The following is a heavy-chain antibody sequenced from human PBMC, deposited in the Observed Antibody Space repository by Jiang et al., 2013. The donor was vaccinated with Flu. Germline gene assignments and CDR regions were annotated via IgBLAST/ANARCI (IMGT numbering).Heavy chain of an antibody. J-gene: IGHJ6*02. CDR3: ARSRTTGYSSSWYSPTARYYYYGMDV. CDR2: MNPNSGNT. CDR1: GYTFTSYD. V-gene: IGHV1-8*01. D-gene: IGHD6-13*01. Sequence: PGASVKVSCKASGYTFTSYDINWVRQATGQGLEWMGWMNPNSGNTGYAQKFQGRVTMTRNTSISTAYMELSSLRSEDTAVYYCARSRTTGYSSSWYSPTARYYYYGMDVWGQGTTVTVSS.